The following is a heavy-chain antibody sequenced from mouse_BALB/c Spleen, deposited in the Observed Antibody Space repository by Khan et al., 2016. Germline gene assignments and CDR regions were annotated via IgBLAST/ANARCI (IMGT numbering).Heavy chain of an antibody. CDR1: GDSITSGY. D-gene: IGHD1-1*01. J-gene: IGHJ4*01. V-gene: IGHV3-8*02. Sequence: EVKLEESGPSLVKLSQTLSLTCSVSGDSITSGYWNWIRKFPGNKLEYMGYISHSGSTYYNPSLKSRISITRDTSKNQYYLQLNSVTTEDTATYXCVRYDGSTYVRGMDYWGQGTSVTVSS. CDR3: VRYDGSTYVRGMDY. CDR2: ISHSGST.